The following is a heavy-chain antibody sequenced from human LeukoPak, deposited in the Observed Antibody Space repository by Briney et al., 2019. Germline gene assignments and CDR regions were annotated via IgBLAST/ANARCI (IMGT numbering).Heavy chain of an antibody. CDR2: IYTSGST. CDR1: GGSITSYY. D-gene: IGHD5-24*01. Sequence: SETLSLTCTVSGGSITSYYWSWLRQPAGKGLEWIRRIYTSGSTNYNPSLKSRVTMSVDTSKNQFSLKLSSVTAADTAVYYCAAQMATRAHNWFDPCGQGTLVTVTS. J-gene: IGHJ5*02. CDR3: AAQMATRAHNWFDP. V-gene: IGHV4-4*07.